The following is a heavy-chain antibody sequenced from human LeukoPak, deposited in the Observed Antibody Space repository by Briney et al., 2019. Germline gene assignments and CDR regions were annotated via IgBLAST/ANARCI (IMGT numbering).Heavy chain of an antibody. D-gene: IGHD3-9*01. Sequence: SETLSLTCTVSGGSISRSNWWSWVRQPPGKGLEWVGEIHDTGSTNYNPPLKSRVTMSLDKSKNQFSLNLNSVTAADTAVYYCATYYDILSGYTFDYWGQGTLVAVSS. J-gene: IGHJ4*02. CDR1: GGSISRSNW. CDR2: IHDTGST. CDR3: ATYYDILSGYTFDY. V-gene: IGHV4-4*02.